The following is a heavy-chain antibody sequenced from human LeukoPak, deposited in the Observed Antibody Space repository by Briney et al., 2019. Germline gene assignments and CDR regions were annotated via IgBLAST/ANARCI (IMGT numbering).Heavy chain of an antibody. CDR1: GFTFSRFW. J-gene: IGHJ4*02. V-gene: IGHV3-7*01. D-gene: IGHD1-1*01. Sequence: GGSLRLSCAASGFTFSRFWVSWVRQAPGKGLEWVANIKADGSEKYYVDSMKGRFTVFRDNAKNSLYLQMDSLRAEDTAVYYCARGGTFVSDYWGQGTLVTVSS. CDR2: IKADGSEK. CDR3: ARGGTFVSDY.